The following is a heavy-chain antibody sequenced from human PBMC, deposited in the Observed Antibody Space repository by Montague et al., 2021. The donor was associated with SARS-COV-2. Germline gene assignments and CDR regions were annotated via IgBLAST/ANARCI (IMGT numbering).Heavy chain of an antibody. CDR3: ARDGYSSGWNGFHWFDP. J-gene: IGHJ5*02. V-gene: IGHV4-61*02. CDR1: IGSISSGSYY. D-gene: IGHD6-25*01. CDR2: IYTSGST. Sequence: TLSLTCTVSIGSISSGSYYWSWIRQPAGKGLEWIGRIYTSGSTNYNPSLKSRVTISVDTSKNQFSLKLSSVTAADTAVYYCARDGYSSGWNGFHWFDPWGQGTRVTGSS.